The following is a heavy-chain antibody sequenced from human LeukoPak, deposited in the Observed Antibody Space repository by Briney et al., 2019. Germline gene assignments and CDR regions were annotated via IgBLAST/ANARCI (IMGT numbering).Heavy chain of an antibody. D-gene: IGHD1-26*01. CDR2: ISATTSYI. V-gene: IGHV3-21*01. J-gene: IGHJ4*02. Sequence: PGGSLRLSCAASGFTFDDYAMHWVRQAPGKGLEWVSSISATTSYIFYADSVKGRFTISRDNAKNSLYLQMSSLRAEDTAVYYCARELKSGAFWGQGTLVTVSS. CDR3: ARELKSGAF. CDR1: GFTFDDYA.